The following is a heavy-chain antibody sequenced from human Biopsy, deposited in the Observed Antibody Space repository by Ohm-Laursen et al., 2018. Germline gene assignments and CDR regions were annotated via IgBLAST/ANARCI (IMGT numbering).Heavy chain of an antibody. CDR2: INPKSGGT. CDR3: ARTSIMDV. CDR1: GYTFNDYY. J-gene: IGHJ6*02. V-gene: IGHV1-2*02. Sequence: GASVKVSCKVSGYTFNDYYIHWVRQAPGQGLEWMGWINPKSGGTHYLEKFRGRVTMTRDTSISTAYMEVSSLRSEDTAVYYCARTSIMDVWGQGTTVTVSS. D-gene: IGHD2/OR15-2a*01.